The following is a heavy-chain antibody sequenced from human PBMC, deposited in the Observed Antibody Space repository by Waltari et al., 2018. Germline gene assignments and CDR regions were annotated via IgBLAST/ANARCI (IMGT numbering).Heavy chain of an antibody. D-gene: IGHD5-18*01. CDR3: ARARDEDTAMVYFDH. J-gene: IGHJ4*02. CDR1: GFTVSSSH. V-gene: IGHV3-66*02. Sequence: EVLLVESGGGLVHPGGSLRLSCAASGFTVSSSHMGWVRQAPGTGLGGVSMIYDTGSPYYEDSVLGRFTISRDISKNTLHLQMNSLKIEDTAIYYCARARDEDTAMVYFDHWGQGTLVSVSS. CDR2: IYDTGSP.